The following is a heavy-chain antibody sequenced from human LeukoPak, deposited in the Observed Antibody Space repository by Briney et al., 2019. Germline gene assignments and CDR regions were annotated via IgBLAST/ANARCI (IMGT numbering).Heavy chain of an antibody. V-gene: IGHV1-69*13. CDR3: ARGREDCSSTSCYDYFDY. J-gene: IGHJ4*02. CDR2: IIPIFGTA. CDR1: GGTFSSYA. Sequence: GASVKVSCKASGGTFSSYAISWVRQAPGQGLEWMGGIIPIFGTANYAQKFQGRVTTTADESTSTAYMELSSLRSEDTAVYYCARGREDCSSTSCYDYFDYWGQGTLVTVSS. D-gene: IGHD2-2*01.